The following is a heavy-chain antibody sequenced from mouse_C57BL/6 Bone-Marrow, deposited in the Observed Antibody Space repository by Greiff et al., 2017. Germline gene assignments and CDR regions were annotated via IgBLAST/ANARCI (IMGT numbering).Heavy chain of an antibody. D-gene: IGHD4-1*02. J-gene: IGHJ4*01. CDR2: MYPGDGDT. CDR3: ASSTGYYAMDY. CDR1: GYAFSSSW. V-gene: IGHV1-82*01. Sequence: QVQLQQSGPELVKPGASVKISCKASGYAFSSSWLNWVKQRPGKGLVWIGRMYPGDGDTNYNGKFKGKATLTADKSSSTAYMQLSSLTSEDSAVYFCASSTGYYAMDYWGQGTSVTVSS.